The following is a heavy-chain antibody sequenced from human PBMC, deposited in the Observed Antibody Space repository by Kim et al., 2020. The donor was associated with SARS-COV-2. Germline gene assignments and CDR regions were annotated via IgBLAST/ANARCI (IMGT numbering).Heavy chain of an antibody. V-gene: IGHV1-2*02. CDR1: GYTFTGYY. Sequence: ASVKVSFKASGYTFTGYYMHWVRQAPGQGLEWRGWINPNSGGTNYAQKFQGRVTMTRDTSISTAYMELSRLRSDDTAVYYCARSESRFLDPSPYYYYYYGMDVWGQGPTITVSS. J-gene: IGHJ6*02. CDR3: ARSESRFLDPSPYYYYYYGMDV. D-gene: IGHD3-3*01. CDR2: INPNSGGT.